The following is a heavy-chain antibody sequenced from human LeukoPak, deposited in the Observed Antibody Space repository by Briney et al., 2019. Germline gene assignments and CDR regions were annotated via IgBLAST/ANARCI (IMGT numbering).Heavy chain of an antibody. V-gene: IGHV3-23*01. J-gene: IGHJ4*02. CDR2: ISGSGGST. CDR3: AKDNGYCTSTSCFLEY. Sequence: GGSLRLSCVASGFTFNSYAMSWVRQAPGKGLEWVSAISGSGGSTYYADYVKGRFTISRGNSKSTLYLQMNSLGAEDTALYYCAKDNGYCTSTSCFLEYWGQGTLVTVSS. D-gene: IGHD2-2*03. CDR1: GFTFNSYA.